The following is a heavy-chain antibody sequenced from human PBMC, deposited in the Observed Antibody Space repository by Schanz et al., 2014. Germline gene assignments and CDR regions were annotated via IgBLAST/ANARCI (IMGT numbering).Heavy chain of an antibody. CDR2: ISWNSVSI. Sequence: EVYLVESGGDLVQPGKSLRLSCAASGFTFDDLGMHWVRQAPGKDLEWVSGISWNSVSIGYADSVKGRFTISRDNAKNSLYLQMNSLRVDDTAFYFCAKVRGDQRGAFDSWGQGTLVTVSS. CDR3: AKVRGDQRGAFDS. J-gene: IGHJ4*02. CDR1: GFTFDDLG. V-gene: IGHV3-9*01. D-gene: IGHD4-17*01.